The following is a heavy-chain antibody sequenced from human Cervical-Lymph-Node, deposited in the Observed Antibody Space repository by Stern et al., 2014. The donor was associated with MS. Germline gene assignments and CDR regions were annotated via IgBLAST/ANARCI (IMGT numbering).Heavy chain of an antibody. CDR1: GYTFTDHY. CDR2: IDPKSGGS. V-gene: IGHV1-2*06. CDR3: ARRFAFLGSVLFGP. Sequence: QVQLVQSGAEVKKPGASVKVSCKASGYTFTDHYIHWGRQAPGQALEWMGRIDPKSGGSDYAQNLQGRVTLTTDTSITTAYMELSSLKSDDTAVFFCARRFAFLGSVLFGPWGQGTLVTVSS. D-gene: IGHD2/OR15-2a*01. J-gene: IGHJ5*02.